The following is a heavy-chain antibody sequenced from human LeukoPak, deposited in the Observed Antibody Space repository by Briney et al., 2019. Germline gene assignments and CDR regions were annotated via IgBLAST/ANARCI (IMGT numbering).Heavy chain of an antibody. V-gene: IGHV5-51*01. J-gene: IGHJ4*02. CDR3: ARGHSGTLKKRLSREANFDY. D-gene: IGHD5-12*01. Sequence: VASLQISCNGSGDRFSNYWIAWVRQMPGQGLERIGIIYPGDSDTRYSSSFQGQVTISADKSISTASLQWSSLKASDTAIYYCARGHSGTLKKRLSREANFDYWGQGTLVTVSS. CDR1: GDRFSNYW. CDR2: IYPGDSDT.